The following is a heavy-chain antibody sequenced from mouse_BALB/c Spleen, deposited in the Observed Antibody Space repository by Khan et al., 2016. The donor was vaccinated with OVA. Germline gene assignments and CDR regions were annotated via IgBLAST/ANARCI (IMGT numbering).Heavy chain of an antibody. J-gene: IGHJ4*01. Sequence: DVQLQESGPGLVKPSQSLSLTCTVTGYSITSDYAWNWIRQFPGNKLEWMGNISYSGSTNDNPDLKSRISITRDTSKNQFFLQLNSVTTEDTATYYCARDGSRYNYAMDYWGQGTSVPVSS. D-gene: IGHD2-3*01. V-gene: IGHV3-2*02. CDR1: GYSITSDYA. CDR2: ISYSGST. CDR3: ARDGSRYNYAMDY.